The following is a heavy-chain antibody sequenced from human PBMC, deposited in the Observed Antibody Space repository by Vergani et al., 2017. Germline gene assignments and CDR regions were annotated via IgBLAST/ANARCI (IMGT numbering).Heavy chain of an antibody. CDR2: IDWDDDK. J-gene: IGHJ4*02. CDR3: ARMGYYDSSGYSGLYFDY. Sequence: QVTLTESGPALVKPTQTLTLTCTFSGFSLSTSGMRVSWIRQPPGKALEWLARIDWDDDKFYSTSLTTRLTISKDTSNNQVVLTMTNMDPVDTATYYCARMGYYDSSGYSGLYFDYWGQGTLVTVSS. V-gene: IGHV2-70*04. CDR1: GFSLSTSGMR. D-gene: IGHD3-22*01.